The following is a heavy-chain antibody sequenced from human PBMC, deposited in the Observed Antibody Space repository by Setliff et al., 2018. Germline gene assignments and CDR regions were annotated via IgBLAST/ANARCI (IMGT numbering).Heavy chain of an antibody. CDR3: ARHSGRYYVPGTFDS. CDR1: GYTFVNYD. CDR2: MNPNSGNT. D-gene: IGHD1-26*01. Sequence: ASVKVSCKASGYTFVNYDINWVRQATGQGLEWMGWMNPNSGNTGYAQKFQGRVTMTRNTSISTAYMELSSLRSDDTAIYFCARHSGRYYVPGTFDSWGQGTLVTVSS. V-gene: IGHV1-8*02. J-gene: IGHJ4*02.